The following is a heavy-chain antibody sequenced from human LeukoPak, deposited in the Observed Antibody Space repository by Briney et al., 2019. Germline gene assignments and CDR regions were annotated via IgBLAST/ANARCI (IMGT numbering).Heavy chain of an antibody. Sequence: SQTLSLTCTVSGGSISSGDYHWSWIRQPPGKGLEWIGYIYYSGSTYYNPSLKSRVTISVDTSKNQFSLKLSSVTAADKAVYYCASWVQQYYYYMDVLGKGTTVTVSS. CDR2: IYYSGST. D-gene: IGHD3-16*01. CDR3: ASWVQQYYYYMDV. J-gene: IGHJ6*03. V-gene: IGHV4-30-4*08. CDR1: GGSISSGDYH.